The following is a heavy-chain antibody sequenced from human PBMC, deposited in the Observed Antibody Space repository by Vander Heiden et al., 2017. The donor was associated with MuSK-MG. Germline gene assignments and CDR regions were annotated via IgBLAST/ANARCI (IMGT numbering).Heavy chain of an antibody. CDR2: IYNSGST. D-gene: IGHD4-17*01. CDR1: GYSISSGYY. CDR3: ATVYGDYPNAFDI. V-gene: IGHV4-38-2*01. J-gene: IGHJ3*02. Sequence: QVQLQESGPGLVKTSETLSLTCAVSGYSISSGYYWGWLRQPPGKGLEWIGSIYNSGSTYYNPSLKSRVTISVDTSKNQFSLKLSSVTAADTAVYYCATVYGDYPNAFDIWGQGTMVTVSS.